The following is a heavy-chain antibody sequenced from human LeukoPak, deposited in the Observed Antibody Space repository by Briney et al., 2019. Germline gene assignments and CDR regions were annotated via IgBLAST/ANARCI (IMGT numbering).Heavy chain of an antibody. CDR2: INHSGST. J-gene: IGHJ4*02. Sequence: PSETLSLTCAVYGGSFSGYYWSWIRQPPGKGLEWIGEINHSGSTNYNPSLKSRVTISVDTSKNQFSLKLSSVTAADTAVYYCAKKEGNCSSTSCRGGDYWGQGTLVTVSS. D-gene: IGHD2-2*01. CDR1: GGSFSGYY. CDR3: AKKEGNCSSTSCRGGDY. V-gene: IGHV4-34*01.